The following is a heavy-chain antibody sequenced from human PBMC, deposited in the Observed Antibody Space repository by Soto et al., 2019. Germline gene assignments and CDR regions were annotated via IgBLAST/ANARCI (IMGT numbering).Heavy chain of an antibody. V-gene: IGHV4-4*07. D-gene: IGHD6-13*01. CDR3: ARSSHKESWFDP. CDR2: IYTSGST. CDR1: GGSVSNFY. Sequence: ETLSLTCTVSGGSVSNFYWNWIRQPAGKSLEWIGRIYTSGSTNYNPSLRSRVTIPIDTSRNQFSLKLNSVTAADTAVYYCARSSHKESWFDPWGQGTLVTVSS. J-gene: IGHJ5*02.